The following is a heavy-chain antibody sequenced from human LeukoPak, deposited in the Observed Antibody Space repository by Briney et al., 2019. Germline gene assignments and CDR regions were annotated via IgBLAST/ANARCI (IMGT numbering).Heavy chain of an antibody. J-gene: IGHJ5*02. D-gene: IGHD3-3*01. Sequence: KPSETLSLTCAVSGGSFSGYYWSWIRHPPRQGLGLDWESNHSGGTNYNPSLKSRVTISVDTSKNQFSLKLSSVTAADTAVYYCARGPRYYDFWSGYQNWFDPWGQGTLVTVSS. CDR1: GGSFSGYY. CDR2: SNHSGGT. V-gene: IGHV4-34*01. CDR3: ARGPRYYDFWSGYQNWFDP.